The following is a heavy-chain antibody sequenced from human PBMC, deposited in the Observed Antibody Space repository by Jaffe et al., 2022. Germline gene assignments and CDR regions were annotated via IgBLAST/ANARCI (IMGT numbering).Heavy chain of an antibody. CDR1: GFTFSSYA. D-gene: IGHD4-17*01. V-gene: IGHV3-23*01. CDR2: ISGSGNDI. J-gene: IGHJ4*02. CDR3: AKDFNYRDYGGFDY. Sequence: EVQLLESGGGLAQPGGSLRLSCATSGFTFSSYAMSWVRQAPGKGLEWVAVISGSGNDIFFGDTAKGRFTISRDNSKHTLYLQMNSLRVEDTAVYYCAKDFNYRDYGGFDYWGQGTLVTVSS.